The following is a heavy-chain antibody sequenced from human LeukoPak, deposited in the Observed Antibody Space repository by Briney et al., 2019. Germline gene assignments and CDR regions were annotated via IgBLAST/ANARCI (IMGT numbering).Heavy chain of an antibody. CDR2: ISAYNGNT. CDR3: ASYEVGATYFDY. Sequence: APVKVSCKASGYTFTSYGISWVRQAPGQGLEWMGWISAYNGNTNYAQKLQGRVTMTTDTSTSTAYMELRSLRSDDTAVYYCASYEVGATYFDYWGQGTLVTVSS. CDR1: GYTFTSYG. D-gene: IGHD1-26*01. V-gene: IGHV1-18*01. J-gene: IGHJ4*02.